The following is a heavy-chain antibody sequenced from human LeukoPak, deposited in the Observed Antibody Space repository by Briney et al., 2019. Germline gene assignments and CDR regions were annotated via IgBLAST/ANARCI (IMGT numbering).Heavy chain of an antibody. D-gene: IGHD1-26*01. CDR1: GYSFKFCG. CDR2: INWNGGGT. CDR3: AKHLTATNTYIFFGLDV. V-gene: IGHV3-9*01. Sequence: GGSLRLSCVATGYSFKFCGMHWVRQPPGKGLEWVSAINWNGGGTDYADSVKGRFTIFRDDAKNSLYLQLSRLRPEDTALYYCAKHLTATNTYIFFGLDVWGQGTSVTVSS. J-gene: IGHJ6*02.